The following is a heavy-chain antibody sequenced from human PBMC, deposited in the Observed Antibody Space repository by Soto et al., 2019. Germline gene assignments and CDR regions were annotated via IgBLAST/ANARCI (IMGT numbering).Heavy chain of an antibody. D-gene: IGHD3-10*01. V-gene: IGHV1-18*01. Sequence: GLEWMGWISAYNGNTNYAQKVQGRVTMTTDTSTSTAYMELRSLRSDDTAVYYCARLITMVRGIITYYFDDWGQGTLVTVSS. CDR2: ISAYNGNT. CDR3: ARLITMVRGIITYYFDD. J-gene: IGHJ4*02.